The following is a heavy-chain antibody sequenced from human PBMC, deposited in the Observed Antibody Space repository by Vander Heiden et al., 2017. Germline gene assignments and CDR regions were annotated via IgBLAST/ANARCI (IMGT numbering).Heavy chain of an antibody. V-gene: IGHV3-23*01. CDR3: AKETVGYSGSYYGDDAFDI. Sequence: EVQLLESGGGLVQPGGSLRLSCAPSGFTFTPYAMGWVRQAPGKGLEWVSAISGRGGSTYYADSVKGRFTISRDNSKNTLYLQMNSLRAEDTAVYYCAKETVGYSGSYYGDDAFDIWGQGTMVTVSS. J-gene: IGHJ3*02. D-gene: IGHD1-26*01. CDR2: ISGRGGST. CDR1: GFTFTPYA.